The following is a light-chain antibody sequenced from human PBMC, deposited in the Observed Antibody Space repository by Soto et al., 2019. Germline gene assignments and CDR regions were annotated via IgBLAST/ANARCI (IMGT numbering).Light chain of an antibody. V-gene: IGLV1-44*01. Sequence: QSVLTQPPSASGTPGQRVTISCSGSRSNIGNNAVTWYQQFPGTAPKLLIYNNNQLPSGVPDRFSGSKSGTSASLAISGLQSEDEADYYCATWDDSLNARGVFGGGTQLTVL. CDR2: NNN. CDR1: RSNIGNNA. CDR3: ATWDDSLNARGV. J-gene: IGLJ3*02.